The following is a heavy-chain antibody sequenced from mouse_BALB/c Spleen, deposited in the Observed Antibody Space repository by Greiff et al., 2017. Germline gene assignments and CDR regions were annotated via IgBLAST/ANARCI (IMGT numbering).Heavy chain of an antibody. CDR3: ARSPYYSSSYWYFDV. V-gene: IGHV2-6-7*01. CDR2: IWGDGST. Sequence: VKLVESGPGLVAPSQSLSITCTVSGFSLTGYGVNWVRQPPGKGLEWLGMIWGDGSTDYNSALKSRLSISKDNSKSQVFLKMNSLQTDDTARYYCARSPYYSSSYWYFDVWGAGTTVTVSA. D-gene: IGHD1-1*01. J-gene: IGHJ1*01. CDR1: GFSLTGYG.